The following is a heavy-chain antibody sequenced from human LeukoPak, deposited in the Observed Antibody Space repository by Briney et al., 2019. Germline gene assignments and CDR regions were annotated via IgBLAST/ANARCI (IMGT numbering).Heavy chain of an antibody. J-gene: IGHJ4*02. CDR2: IKSKTDGGTT. CDR3: TTDVTWFGELYSFDY. D-gene: IGHD3-10*01. CDR1: GFTFSNAW. Sequence: GGSLRLSCAASGFTFSNAWMSWVRQAPGKGLEWVGRIKSKTDGGTTDYAAPVKGRFTISRDDSKNTLYLQMNSLKTEDTAVYYCTTDVTWFGELYSFDYWGQGTLVTVSS. V-gene: IGHV3-15*01.